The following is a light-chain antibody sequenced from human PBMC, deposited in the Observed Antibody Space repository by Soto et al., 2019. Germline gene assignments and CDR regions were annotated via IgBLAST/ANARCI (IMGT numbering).Light chain of an antibody. CDR3: QVWDPFSHHLFV. CDR1: NIGSMR. Sequence: SYELTQPHSVSVASGQTARIPCGGDNIGSMRVHWYQQRPGQAPVLVGYSVNDRPAGIPERFSGSNSGNTATLTIGRVEAGDESEYYCQVWDPFSHHLFVVGRGTQLTVL. J-gene: IGLJ1*01. V-gene: IGLV3-21*02. CDR2: SVN.